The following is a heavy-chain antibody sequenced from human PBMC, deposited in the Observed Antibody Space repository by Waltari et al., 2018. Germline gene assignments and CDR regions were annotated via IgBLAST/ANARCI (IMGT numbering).Heavy chain of an antibody. Sequence: EVQLVESGGGLVQPGGSLRLSCVASGFTFSSYSMNWVRQAPGKGLDWVSYISSSSTINYADSVKGRFTISRDSPKNSLYLQMNSLRAEDAAVYYCARGMVGAAYFDCWGQGALVSVSS. CDR1: GFTFSSYS. V-gene: IGHV3-48*04. J-gene: IGHJ4*02. CDR3: ARGMVGAAYFDC. D-gene: IGHD1-26*01. CDR2: ISSSSTI.